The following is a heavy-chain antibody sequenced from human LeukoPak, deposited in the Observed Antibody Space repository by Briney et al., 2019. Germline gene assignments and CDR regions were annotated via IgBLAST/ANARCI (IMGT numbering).Heavy chain of an antibody. J-gene: IGHJ5*02. CDR2: INHSGST. CDR3: ASSTIPNWFDP. V-gene: IGHV4-34*01. CDR1: GGSFSGYY. Sequence: KPSETLSLTCAVYGGSFSGYYWSWIRQPPGKGLEWIGEINHSGSTNYNPSLKSRVTISVDTSKNQFSLKLSSVTAADTAVYYCASSTIPNWFDPWGQGTLVTVSS. D-gene: IGHD2-21*01.